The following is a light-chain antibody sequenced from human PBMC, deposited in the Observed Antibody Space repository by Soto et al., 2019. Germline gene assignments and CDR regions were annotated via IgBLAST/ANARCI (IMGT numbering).Light chain of an antibody. Sequence: DIQMTQSPSSLSASVGDRVTITCRASQGISNNLAWYQQKPGKVPQLLIYGASTLQSGVPSRFSGSRSGTDFTLTIRRLQPEDVATYHRQTYDSAPLTFGQGTKVEFK. V-gene: IGKV1-27*01. J-gene: IGKJ1*01. CDR3: QTYDSAPLT. CDR2: GAS. CDR1: QGISNN.